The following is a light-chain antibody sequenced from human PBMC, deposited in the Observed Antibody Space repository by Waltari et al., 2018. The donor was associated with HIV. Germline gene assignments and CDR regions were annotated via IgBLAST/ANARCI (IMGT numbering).Light chain of an antibody. CDR1: DLTDYEY. V-gene: IGLV2-14*01. CDR3: TSYITSATPV. J-gene: IGLJ2*01. Sequence: QSALTQPASPGQSITISCDLTDYEYVSWYQRHPGNTPTVIICEVSNRPSGLSNPCAGSKSGSTDTLIISGLPPEDEDDDFCTSYITSATPVFGRGTKVTVL. CDR2: EVS.